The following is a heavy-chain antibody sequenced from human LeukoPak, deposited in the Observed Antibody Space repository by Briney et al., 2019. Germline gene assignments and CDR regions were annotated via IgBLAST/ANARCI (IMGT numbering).Heavy chain of an antibody. V-gene: IGHV4-34*01. Sequence: SETLSLTCAVYGGSFSGYYWSWIRQPPGKGLEWIGEINHSGSTNYNPSLKSRDTISVDTSKNQFSLKLSSVTAADTAVYYCARGGYSYGNFDYWGQGTLVTVSS. D-gene: IGHD5-18*01. CDR2: INHSGST. CDR1: GGSFSGYY. J-gene: IGHJ4*02. CDR3: ARGGYSYGNFDY.